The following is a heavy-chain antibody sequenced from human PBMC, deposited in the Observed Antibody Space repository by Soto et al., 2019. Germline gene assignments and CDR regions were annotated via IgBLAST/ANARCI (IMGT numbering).Heavy chain of an antibody. CDR2: IYPGDSDT. Sequence: PGESLKISCKGSGYSFTSYWIGWVRQMPGKGLELMGIIYPGDSDTRYSPSFQGQVTISADKFISTAYLQWSSLKASDTAMYYCARTAAAGKYYYGMDVWGQGTTVTVS. CDR3: ARTAAAGKYYYGMDV. CDR1: GYSFTSYW. D-gene: IGHD6-13*01. V-gene: IGHV5-51*01. J-gene: IGHJ6*02.